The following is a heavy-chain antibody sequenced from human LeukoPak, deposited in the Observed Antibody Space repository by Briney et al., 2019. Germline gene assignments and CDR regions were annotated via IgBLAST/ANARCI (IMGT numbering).Heavy chain of an antibody. CDR3: AREAVANDAFDI. CDR2: IYTSGST. J-gene: IGHJ3*02. CDR1: GGSISSGSYY. V-gene: IGHV4-61*02. D-gene: IGHD5-12*01. Sequence: PSXTLSLTCTVSGGSISSGSYYWSWIRQPGGKGLEWIGRIYTSGSTNYNPSRKSRITITVDRAKNRFDRKLSDVTAADTAVYYCAREAVANDAFDIWGQGTMVTVSS.